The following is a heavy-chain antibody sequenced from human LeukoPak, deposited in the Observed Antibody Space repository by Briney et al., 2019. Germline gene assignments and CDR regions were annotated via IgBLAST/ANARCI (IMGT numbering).Heavy chain of an antibody. D-gene: IGHD6-13*01. V-gene: IGHV4-38-2*01. CDR3: ARLAAAHGINYYDYYNIDV. CDR2: IYHSGST. CDR1: GFSISSGYY. J-gene: IGHJ6*03. Sequence: SETLSLTCAVSGFSISSGYYWGRNPQPPGKGLEGIGSIYHSGSTHHKPSLKGPVTMSVDTSKNQFSLKLSSVTAADTAVYYWARLAAAHGINYYDYYNIDVWGKGTTVTVSS.